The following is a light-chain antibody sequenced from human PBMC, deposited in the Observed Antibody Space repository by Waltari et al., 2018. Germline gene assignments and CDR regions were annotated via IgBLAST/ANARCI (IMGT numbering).Light chain of an antibody. CDR2: GAS. J-gene: IGKJ2*01. Sequence: VLTQSPGTLSLSPGESATLSCRASQSLTKRYLAWYQQKPGQAPRLLIYGASSRAAGIPDSFSGSGSGTDFTLTISRLEPEDFAVYYCQQYGSSVMYTFGQGTKLEIK. CDR3: QQYGSSVMYT. V-gene: IGKV3-20*01. CDR1: QSLTKRY.